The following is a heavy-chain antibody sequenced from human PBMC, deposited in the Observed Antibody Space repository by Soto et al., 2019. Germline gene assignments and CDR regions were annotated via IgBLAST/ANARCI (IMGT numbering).Heavy chain of an antibody. CDR1: GFTFSSYA. CDR3: AKDRLEYYYDSSGYPWTVFDY. J-gene: IGHJ4*02. V-gene: IGHV3-23*01. Sequence: PGGSLRLSCAASGFTFSSYAMSWVRQAPGKGLEWVSAISGSGGSTYYADSVKGRFTISRDNSKNTLYLQMNSLRAEDTAVYYCAKDRLEYYYDSSGYPWTVFDYWGQGTLVTVSS. D-gene: IGHD3-22*01. CDR2: ISGSGGST.